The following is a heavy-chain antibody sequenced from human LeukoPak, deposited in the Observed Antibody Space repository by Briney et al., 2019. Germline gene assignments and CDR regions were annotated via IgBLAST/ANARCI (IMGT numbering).Heavy chain of an antibody. CDR2: IKQDGSER. V-gene: IGHV3-7*01. D-gene: IGHD4-17*01. J-gene: IGHJ4*02. CDR1: GLTFSGFS. Sequence: RAGGSLRLSCAASGLTFSGFSMSWVRQSPTKGLEWVANIKQDGSERYYVDSVKGRFTISRDNAKNSLSLQMNNLRVEDTAVYYCAGAVTTDWGQGTLVTVSS. CDR3: AGAVTTD.